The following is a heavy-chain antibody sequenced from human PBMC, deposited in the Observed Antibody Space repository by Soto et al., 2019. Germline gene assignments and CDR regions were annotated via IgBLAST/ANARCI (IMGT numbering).Heavy chain of an antibody. CDR3: TRSNFAMDG. J-gene: IGHJ6*02. Sequence: EMQVVESGGNLVQPGGSLRLSCAASGFTFSTYYMTWVRQAPGKGLEWVAHINQDGSARYYVESVKDRFTISRDNAQNFLYLHMNRLRVEDTAVYRCTRSNFAMDGWGQGTTVTVS. V-gene: IGHV3-7*03. CDR2: INQDGSAR. CDR1: GFTFSTYY.